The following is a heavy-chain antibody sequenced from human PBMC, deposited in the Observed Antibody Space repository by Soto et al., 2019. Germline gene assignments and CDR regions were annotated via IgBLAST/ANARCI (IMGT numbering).Heavy chain of an antibody. J-gene: IGHJ4*02. Sequence: QLQLQESGPGLVKPSETLSLTCTVSGGSISSSSYYWGWIRQPPGKGLEWIGSIYYSGSTYYNPSLKSRVTISVDTSKNQFSLKLSSVTAADTAVYYCARTYWSSTSCYWDYWGQGTLVTVSS. CDR3: ARTYWSSTSCYWDY. CDR2: IYYSGST. V-gene: IGHV4-39*01. D-gene: IGHD2-2*01. CDR1: GGSISSSSYY.